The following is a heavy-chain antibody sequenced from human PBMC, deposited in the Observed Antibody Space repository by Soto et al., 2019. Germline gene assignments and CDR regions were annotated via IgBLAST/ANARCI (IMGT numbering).Heavy chain of an antibody. V-gene: IGHV3-23*01. D-gene: IGHD1-26*01. CDR1: GFTFSSYA. CDR3: AKSSGSYYYYYGMDV. Sequence: GGSLRLSCAASGFTFSSYAMSWVRQAPGKGLEWVSAISGSGGSTYYADSVKGRFTISRDNSKNTLYLQMNSLRAEDTAVYYCAKSSGSYYYYYGMDVWGQGTTGTVSS. J-gene: IGHJ6*02. CDR2: ISGSGGST.